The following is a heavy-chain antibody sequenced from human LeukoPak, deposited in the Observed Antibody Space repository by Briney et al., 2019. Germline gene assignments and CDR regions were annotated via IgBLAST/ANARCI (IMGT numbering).Heavy chain of an antibody. CDR3: ARDGEGTSLSFFDY. D-gene: IGHD3-10*01. CDR1: GFTFSGYS. V-gene: IGHV3-21*01. Sequence: GSLRLSCAASGFTFSGYSLNWVRQAPGKGLEWVSSISSGSGYIYYADSVKGRFTISRDNAKTSLYLQMNSLRAEDTAVYYCARDGEGTSLSFFDYWGLGTLVTVSA. CDR2: ISSGSGYI. J-gene: IGHJ4*02.